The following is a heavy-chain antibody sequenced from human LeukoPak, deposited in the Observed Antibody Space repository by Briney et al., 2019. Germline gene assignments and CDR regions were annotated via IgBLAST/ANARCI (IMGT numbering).Heavy chain of an antibody. Sequence: GGSLRLSCGAFGFTFRSHWMHWVRQPPGKGLVWVSRISSDGSSTSYADSVKGRFTISRDNAKNTLYLQMNSLRAEDTAVYYCARDLGGVTDYWGQGTLVTVSS. J-gene: IGHJ4*02. D-gene: IGHD2-21*02. CDR3: ARDLGGVTDY. CDR1: GFTFRSHW. CDR2: ISSDGSST. V-gene: IGHV3-74*01.